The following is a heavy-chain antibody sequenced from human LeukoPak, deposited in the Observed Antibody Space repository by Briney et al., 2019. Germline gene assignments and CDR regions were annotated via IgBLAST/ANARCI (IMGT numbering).Heavy chain of an antibody. J-gene: IGHJ4*02. CDR2: IIPIFGTA. V-gene: IGHV1-69*05. Sequence: SVTVSCKASGGTLNRYAISGVRQAAARGREWMGGIIPIFGTANYAQKFQGRVTITTDESTSTAYMELSSLRSEDTAVYYCARDRIKYDSSGYYENWGQGTLVTVSS. CDR1: GGTLNRYA. CDR3: ARDRIKYDSSGYYEN. D-gene: IGHD3-22*01.